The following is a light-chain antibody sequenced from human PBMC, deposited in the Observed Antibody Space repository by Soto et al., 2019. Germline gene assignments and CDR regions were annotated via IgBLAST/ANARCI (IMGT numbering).Light chain of an antibody. Sequence: QSALTQPASVSGSPGQSITISCTGTSSDVGGYNYVSWYQQHPGKAPKLMIYEVSNRPSGVSNRFSGSKSGNTVSLTISGLQAEDEADYDCSSYTSSSTYVFGTGTKLTVL. V-gene: IGLV2-14*01. CDR3: SSYTSSSTYV. CDR1: SSDVGGYNY. J-gene: IGLJ1*01. CDR2: EVS.